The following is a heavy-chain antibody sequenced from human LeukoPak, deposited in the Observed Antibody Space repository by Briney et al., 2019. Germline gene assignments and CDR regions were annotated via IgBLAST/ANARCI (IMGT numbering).Heavy chain of an antibody. V-gene: IGHV4-59*01. D-gene: IGHD3-10*01. CDR3: ARGGYYGSGNDFRFDP. CDR2: IYYIGST. J-gene: IGHJ5*02. CDR1: GGSISSYF. Sequence: SETLSLTCTGSGGSISSYFWTWIRQPPGKGPEWIGYIYYIGSTNYNPSLKSRVTVSVDTSKNQFSLRLSSVTAADTAVYYCARGGYYGSGNDFRFDPWGQGTLVTVSS.